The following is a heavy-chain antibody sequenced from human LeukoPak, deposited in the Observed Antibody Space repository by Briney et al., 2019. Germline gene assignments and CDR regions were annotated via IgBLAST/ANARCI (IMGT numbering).Heavy chain of an antibody. CDR1: GYSFTAYY. Sequence: ASVKVSCKASGYSFTAYYIHWVRQAPGQGLEWMGWTNSNSGGTNYAQKFQGRVTMNRDTSISTAYMELSSLRSDDTAVYYCARGGSGLIYWGQGTPVTVSS. V-gene: IGHV1-2*02. CDR2: TNSNSGGT. J-gene: IGHJ4*02. CDR3: ARGGSGLIY. D-gene: IGHD6-19*01.